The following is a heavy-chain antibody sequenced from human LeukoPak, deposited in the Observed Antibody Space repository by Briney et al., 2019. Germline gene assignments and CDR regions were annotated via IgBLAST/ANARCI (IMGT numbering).Heavy chain of an antibody. V-gene: IGHV3-30*18. CDR1: GFTFRSSG. Sequence: GGSLRLSCAASGFTFRSSGMHWVRQAPGKGLEWVAIISYDGSNKYYADSVKGRFTISRDNSKNTLFLQLNSLRAEDTAVYHCAKDLYFHDSGGFYYGLDSWGQGTLVTVSS. D-gene: IGHD3-22*01. CDR3: AKDLYFHDSGGFYYGLDS. CDR2: ISYDGSNK. J-gene: IGHJ4*02.